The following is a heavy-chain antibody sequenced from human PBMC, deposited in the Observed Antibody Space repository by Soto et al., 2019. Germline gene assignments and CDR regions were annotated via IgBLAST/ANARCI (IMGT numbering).Heavy chain of an antibody. J-gene: IGHJ6*02. CDR2: IIPIFGTA. CDR3: ATEPYCYDSRGYYYSGMDI. Sequence: GASVKVSCKASGGTFSSYAISGVRQAPGQGLELMGGIIPIFGTANYAQKFQGRLTITADESTSTAYMELSSLRSDDTAVYYCATEPYCYDSRGYYYSGMDIWGQGTTVTVCS. V-gene: IGHV1-69*13. CDR1: GGTFSSYA. D-gene: IGHD3-22*01.